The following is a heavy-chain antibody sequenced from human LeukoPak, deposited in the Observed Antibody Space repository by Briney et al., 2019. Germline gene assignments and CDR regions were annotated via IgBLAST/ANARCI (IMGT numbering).Heavy chain of an antibody. V-gene: IGHV3-7*01. D-gene: IGHD1-26*01. CDR3: ARESYFFDP. CDR1: GFTFSIYW. Sequence: GGSLRLSCAASGFTFSIYWMTWVRQAPVKGLEWVANIVQDGSQRYYGDSVKGRFTISRDNAKNSLYLQMNSLRAEDTAVYFCARESYFFDPWGQGTLVTVSS. CDR2: IVQDGSQR. J-gene: IGHJ5*02.